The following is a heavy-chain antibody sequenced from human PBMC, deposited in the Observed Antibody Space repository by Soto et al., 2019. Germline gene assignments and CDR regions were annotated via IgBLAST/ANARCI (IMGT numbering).Heavy chain of an antibody. Sequence: QVQLVESGGGVVQPGGSLRLSCAASGFTLRNHAMHWVRQAPGKGLECLAVIAHDGSTAFYRDSVKGRFTVSKDNSKDTLYLYMNSLRAEDTGVYYCARGDREDILVVVGARPGEYGTDIWGQGTTVIVSS. CDR3: ARGDREDILVVVGARPGEYGTDI. J-gene: IGHJ6*02. CDR1: GFTLRNHA. D-gene: IGHD2-15*01. CDR2: IAHDGSTA. V-gene: IGHV3-30-3*01.